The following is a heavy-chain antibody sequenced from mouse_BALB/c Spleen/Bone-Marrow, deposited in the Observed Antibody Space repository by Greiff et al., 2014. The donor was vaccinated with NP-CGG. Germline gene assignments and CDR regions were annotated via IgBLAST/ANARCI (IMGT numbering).Heavy chain of an antibody. CDR1: GFTFSAYS. Sequence: EVKLVESGGGLVKPGGSLKLSCAASGFTFSAYSMSWVRQTPEKRLEWVATISSGGHDTFYPDSVKGRFTISRDNAKNTLYLQMSSLKSEDTAMYYCSKDGSYDCSYYFDYWGQGTTLTVSS. D-gene: IGHD2-4*01. J-gene: IGHJ2*01. CDR3: SKDGSYDCSYYFDY. CDR2: ISSGGHDT. V-gene: IGHV5-6-4*01.